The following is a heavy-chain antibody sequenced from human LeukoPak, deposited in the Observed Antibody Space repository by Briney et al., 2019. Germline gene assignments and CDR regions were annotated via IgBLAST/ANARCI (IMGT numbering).Heavy chain of an antibody. CDR3: AREQDGGPQAFDI. J-gene: IGHJ3*02. CDR2: IYYSGST. CDR1: GGSFSGYY. V-gene: IGHV4-34*01. Sequence: SETLSLTCAVYGGSFSGYYWSWIRQPPGKGLEWIGSIYYSGSTYYNPSLKSRVTISVDTSKNQFSLKLSSVTAADTAVYYCAREQDGGPQAFDIWGQGTMVTVSS. D-gene: IGHD1-14*01.